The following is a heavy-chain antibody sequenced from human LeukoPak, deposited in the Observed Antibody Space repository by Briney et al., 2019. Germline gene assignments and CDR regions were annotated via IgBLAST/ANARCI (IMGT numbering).Heavy chain of an antibody. CDR3: AKLQLTVQLWFNFDY. D-gene: IGHD5-18*01. Sequence: PGGSLRLSCAASGFTLSSYAMSWVRQAPGKGLEWVSAISGSGGSTYYADSVKGRFTISRDNSKNTLYLQMNSLRAEDTAVYYCAKLQLTVQLWFNFDYWGQGTLVTVSS. CDR2: ISGSGGST. V-gene: IGHV3-23*01. CDR1: GFTLSSYA. J-gene: IGHJ4*02.